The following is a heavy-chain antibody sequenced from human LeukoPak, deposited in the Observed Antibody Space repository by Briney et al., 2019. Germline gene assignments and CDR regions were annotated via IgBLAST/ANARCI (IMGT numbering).Heavy chain of an antibody. D-gene: IGHD3-10*01. CDR2: IYYSGRT. CDR1: GGSISSYY. Sequence: SETLSLTCTVSGGSISSYYWSWIRQPPGKGLEWIGYIYYSGRTNYNPSLKSRVTISVDTSKNQFSLKLSSVTAADTAVYYCARRAMVRGGTYFDYWGQGTLVTVSS. CDR3: ARRAMVRGGTYFDY. V-gene: IGHV4-59*08. J-gene: IGHJ4*02.